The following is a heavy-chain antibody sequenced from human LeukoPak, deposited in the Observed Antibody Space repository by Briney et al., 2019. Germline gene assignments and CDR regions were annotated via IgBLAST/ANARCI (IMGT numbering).Heavy chain of an antibody. Sequence: GASVKVSCKASGYTFTSYGISWARQAPGQGLEWMGWISAYNGNTNYAQKLQGRVTMTTDTSTSTAYMELRSLRSDDTAVYYCARNLQYCSGGSCYLFDYWGQGTLVTVSS. CDR1: GYTFTSYG. CDR2: ISAYNGNT. D-gene: IGHD2-15*01. J-gene: IGHJ4*02. V-gene: IGHV1-18*01. CDR3: ARNLQYCSGGSCYLFDY.